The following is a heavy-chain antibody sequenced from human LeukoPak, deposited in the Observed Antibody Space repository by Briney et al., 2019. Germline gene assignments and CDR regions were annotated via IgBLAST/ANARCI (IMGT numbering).Heavy chain of an antibody. D-gene: IGHD5-18*01. CDR2: INHSGST. V-gene: IGHV4-34*01. J-gene: IGHJ4*02. Sequence: SETLSLTCAGYGGSFSDYYWSWIRQPPGKGLEWIGEINHSGSTNYNPSLKSRVTISVDTSKNQFSLKLTSVTAADTAVYYCARGGYSYGYLYWGQGTLVTVSS. CDR1: GGSFSDYY. CDR3: ARGGYSYGYLY.